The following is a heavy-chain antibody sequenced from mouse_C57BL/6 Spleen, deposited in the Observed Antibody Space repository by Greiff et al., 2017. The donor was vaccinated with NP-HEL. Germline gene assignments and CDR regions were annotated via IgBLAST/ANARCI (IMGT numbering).Heavy chain of an antibody. D-gene: IGHD2-5*01. J-gene: IGHJ4*01. CDR2: INPSNGGT. CDR1: GYTFTSYW. V-gene: IGHV1-53*01. CDR3: AGSNYDYYAMDY. Sequence: QVQLQQPGTGLVKPGASVKLSCKASGYTFTSYWMHWVKQRPGQGLEWIGNINPSNGGTNYNEKFKSKATLTVDKSSSTAYMQLSSLTSEDSAVYYCAGSNYDYYAMDYWGQGTSVTVSS.